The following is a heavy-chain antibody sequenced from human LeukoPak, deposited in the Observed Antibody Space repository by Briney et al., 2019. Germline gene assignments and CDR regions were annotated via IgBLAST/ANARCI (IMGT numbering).Heavy chain of an antibody. CDR2: IYYRSKWYN. D-gene: IGHD3-10*01. CDR3: ARDHLLWFGELNNWSDP. CDR1: GDSVSSNSAA. V-gene: IGHV6-1*01. J-gene: IGHJ5*02. Sequence: SQTLSLTCAISGDSVSSNSAAWNWIRQSPSRGLEWLGRIYYRSKWYNDYAVSVKSRITINPDTSKNQFSLQLNSVTPEDTAVYYCARDHLLWFGELNNWSDPWGQGTLVTVSS.